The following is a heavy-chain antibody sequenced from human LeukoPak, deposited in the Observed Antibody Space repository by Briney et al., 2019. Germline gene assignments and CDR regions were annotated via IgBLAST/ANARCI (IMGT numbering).Heavy chain of an antibody. J-gene: IGHJ4*02. V-gene: IGHV1-2*02. CDR1: GYTFTGYY. D-gene: IGHD3-22*01. CDR2: INPNSGGT. CDR3: ARVLGGLGPGEYYYDSSGPFDY. Sequence: ASVRVSCKASGYTFTGYYMHWVRQAPGQGLEWMGWINPNSGGTNYAQKFQGRVTMTRDTSISTAYMELSRLRSDDTAVYYCARVLGGLGPGEYYYDSSGPFDYWGQGTLVTVSS.